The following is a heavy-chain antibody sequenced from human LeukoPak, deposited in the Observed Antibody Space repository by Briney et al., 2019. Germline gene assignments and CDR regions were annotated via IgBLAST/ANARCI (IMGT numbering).Heavy chain of an antibody. V-gene: IGHV1-18*01. CDR3: ASIPRRGYSYGYLSYGMDV. Sequence: ASVKVSCKASGYTLTNYGISWVRQAPGQGLEWMGWVSAYNGHTNYAQKLQGRVTMTTDTSTSTAYMELRSLRSEDTAVYYCASIPRRGYSYGYLSYGMDVWGQGTTVTVSS. J-gene: IGHJ6*02. D-gene: IGHD5-18*01. CDR2: VSAYNGHT. CDR1: GYTLTNYG.